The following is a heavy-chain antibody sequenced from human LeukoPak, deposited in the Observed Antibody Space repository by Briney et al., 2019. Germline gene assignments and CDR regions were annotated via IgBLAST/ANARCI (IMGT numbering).Heavy chain of an antibody. CDR2: ISGSGGST. Sequence: GGSLRLSCAASGFTFSSYAMSWVRQAPGKGLEWVSAISGSGGSTYYADSVKGRFTISRDNSKNTLYLQMNSLRAEDTAVYYCARDNYCSGGSCYSYFDYWGQGTLVTVSS. CDR1: GFTFSSYA. CDR3: ARDNYCSGGSCYSYFDY. D-gene: IGHD2-15*01. J-gene: IGHJ4*02. V-gene: IGHV3-23*01.